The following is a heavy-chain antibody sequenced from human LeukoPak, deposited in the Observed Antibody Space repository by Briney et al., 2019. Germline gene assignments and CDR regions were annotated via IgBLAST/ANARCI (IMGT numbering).Heavy chain of an antibody. Sequence: PSETLSLTCTVSGGSISSSSYYWGWIRQPPGKGLEWIGSIYYSGSTYYNPSLKSRVTISVDTSKNQFSLKLSSVTAADTAVYYCAEQPTYRYWLDPWGQGTLVTVSS. J-gene: IGHJ5*02. CDR3: AEQPTYRYWLDP. CDR2: IYYSGST. V-gene: IGHV4-39*07. D-gene: IGHD2/OR15-2a*01. CDR1: GGSISSSSYY.